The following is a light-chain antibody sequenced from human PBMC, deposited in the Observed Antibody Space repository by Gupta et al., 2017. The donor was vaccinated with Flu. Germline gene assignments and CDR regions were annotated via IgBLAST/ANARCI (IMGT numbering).Light chain of an antibody. V-gene: IGLV1-44*01. CDR2: SNN. J-gene: IGLJ3*02. CDR3: AAWYSSLIVWV. Sequence: RATIACTGGSNNIGANGEAWCQHHPGPSPKLMFYSNNERPSGIPERFSASKSGNTASLTITGLQPDDEADYYCAAWYSSLIVWVFGGGTKLTVL. CDR1: SNNIGANG.